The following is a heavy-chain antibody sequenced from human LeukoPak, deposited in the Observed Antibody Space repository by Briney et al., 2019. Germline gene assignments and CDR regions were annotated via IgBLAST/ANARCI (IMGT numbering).Heavy chain of an antibody. D-gene: IGHD3-3*01. CDR3: TTIYYDFWSGLDY. V-gene: IGHV3-15*01. J-gene: IGHJ4*02. CDR2: IKSKTDGGTT. CDR1: GFTFSNAW. Sequence: GGSLRLSCAASGFTFSNAWMSWVRQAPGKGLEWVGRIKSKTDGGTTDYAAPVKGRFTISRDDSKNTLYLQMNSLKTEDTAVYYCTTIYYDFWSGLDYWGQGTLVTVSS.